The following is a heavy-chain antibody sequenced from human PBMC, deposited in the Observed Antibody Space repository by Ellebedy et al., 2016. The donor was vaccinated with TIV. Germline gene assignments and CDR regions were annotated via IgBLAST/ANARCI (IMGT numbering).Heavy chain of an antibody. V-gene: IGHV3-30*18. J-gene: IGHJ6*02. CDR1: RFTFSSYG. CDR2: ISLDGRTE. CDR3: AKEGSQGYTMGGMDV. D-gene: IGHD3-10*01. Sequence: GESLKISXAASRFTFSSYGMHWVRQAPGKGLEWVAGISLDGRTEHYVDSVKGRLTISRDNSKKTLYLQMNSLRPEDTAVYYCAKEGSQGYTMGGMDVWGQGTTVIVSS.